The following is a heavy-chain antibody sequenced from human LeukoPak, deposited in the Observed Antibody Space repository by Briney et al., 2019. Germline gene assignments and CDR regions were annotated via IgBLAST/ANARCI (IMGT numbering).Heavy chain of an antibody. V-gene: IGHV3-21*01. CDR2: ISTSSLYI. J-gene: IGHJ4*02. CDR1: GFTFSSYT. D-gene: IGHD5-12*01. Sequence: GGSLRLSCAASGFTFSSYTMTWVRQAPGKGLEWVSSISTSSLYIYYADSVKGRFTISRDNARNSVYLEMNSLRAEDTAVYYCASQGSGYDSPIDYWGQGTLVTVSS. CDR3: ASQGSGYDSPIDY.